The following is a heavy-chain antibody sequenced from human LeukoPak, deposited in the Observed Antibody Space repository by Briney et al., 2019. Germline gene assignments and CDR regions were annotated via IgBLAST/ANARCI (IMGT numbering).Heavy chain of an antibody. V-gene: IGHV3-11*04. CDR3: ARVPSTYYYYYMDV. J-gene: IGHJ6*03. CDR2: ISSSGSTI. CDR1: GFTFSDYY. Sequence: GGSLKLSCAASGFTFSDYYMSWIRQAPGKGLEWVSYISSSGSTIYYADSVKGRFTISRDNAKNSLYLQMNSLRAEDTAVYYCARVPSTYYYYYMDVWGKGTTVTASS.